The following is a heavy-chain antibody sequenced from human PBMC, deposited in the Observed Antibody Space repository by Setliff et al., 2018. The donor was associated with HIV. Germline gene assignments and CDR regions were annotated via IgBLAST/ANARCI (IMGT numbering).Heavy chain of an antibody. CDR3: ATAKEQWLTEGGFDY. D-gene: IGHD6-19*01. CDR2: FDPEDGDT. Sequence: KVSCKVSGYTLTELSMHWVRQISGKGFEWMGRFDPEDGDTLYAHKFQGRVTMTEDTSTDTAYLELSGLRSEDTAVYYCATAKEQWLTEGGFDYWGQGTLVTVSS. J-gene: IGHJ4*02. CDR1: GYTLTELS. V-gene: IGHV1-24*01.